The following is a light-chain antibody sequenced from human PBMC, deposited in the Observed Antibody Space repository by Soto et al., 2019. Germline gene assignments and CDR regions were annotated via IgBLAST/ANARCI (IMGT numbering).Light chain of an antibody. Sequence: DLQMTQSPSSLSASVGDRVTITCRASQSISRYLNWYQHKPGKAPNLLIYAASSLQSGVPSRFSGSGSGTDFTLTISGPQPEDFATYYCQQSYSFWTFGQGTKVEIK. V-gene: IGKV1-39*01. J-gene: IGKJ1*01. CDR3: QQSYSFWT. CDR2: AAS. CDR1: QSISRY.